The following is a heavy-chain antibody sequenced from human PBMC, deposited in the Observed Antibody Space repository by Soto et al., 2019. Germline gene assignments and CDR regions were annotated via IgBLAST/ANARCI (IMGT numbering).Heavy chain of an antibody. Sequence: QLQLQESGPGLVKPSETLSLTCTVPGGSISSSSYYWGWIRQPPGKGLEWIGSIYYSGSTYYNPSLKSRVTISVDTSKNQFSLKLSSVTAADTAVYYCARHGSFPIVVVVAAPLGDAFDIWGQGTMVTVSS. CDR1: GGSISSSSYY. D-gene: IGHD2-15*01. CDR3: ARHGSFPIVVVVAAPLGDAFDI. CDR2: IYYSGST. V-gene: IGHV4-39*01. J-gene: IGHJ3*02.